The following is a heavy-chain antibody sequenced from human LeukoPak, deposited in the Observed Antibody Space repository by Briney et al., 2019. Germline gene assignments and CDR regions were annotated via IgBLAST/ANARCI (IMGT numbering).Heavy chain of an antibody. V-gene: IGHV3-21*03. CDR3: TADYGDFRRIW. D-gene: IGHD4-17*01. CDR1: GFTFSSYE. J-gene: IGHJ4*02. Sequence: PGGSLTPSCAASGFTFSSYEINWDRHPQGKGLEWVSSTSSSSNYMYYADSVKGRFTISRDNAKNSLYLQMNSLKTEDTAVYYCTADYGDFRRIWWGQGTLVTISS. CDR2: TSSSSNYM.